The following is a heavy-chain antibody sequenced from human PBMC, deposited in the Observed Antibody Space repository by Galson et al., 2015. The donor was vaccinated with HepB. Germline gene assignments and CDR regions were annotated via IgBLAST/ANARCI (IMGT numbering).Heavy chain of an antibody. D-gene: IGHD4-17*01. V-gene: IGHV1-69*13. CDR1: GGTFSSYA. CDR2: IIPIFGTA. CDR3: ARDSHDYGDYGDLRYWYFDL. J-gene: IGHJ2*01. Sequence: SVKVSCKASGGTFSSYAISWVRQAPGQGLEWMGGIIPIFGTANYAQKFQGRVTITADESTSTAYMELSSLRSEDTAVYYCARDSHDYGDYGDLRYWYFDLWGRGTLVTVSS.